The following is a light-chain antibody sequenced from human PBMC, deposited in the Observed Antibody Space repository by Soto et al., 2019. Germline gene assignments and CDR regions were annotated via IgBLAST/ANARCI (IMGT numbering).Light chain of an antibody. CDR1: QSVSSN. Sequence: EIVMTQSPASLSVSPGERASLSCRASQSVSSNLAWFQQKPGQAPRLLIYGTSTRATDVPARFSGSGSGTELTLTISSLQSEDFAVYYCQQYNNWPPFTFGPGTKVDMK. CDR2: GTS. J-gene: IGKJ3*01. V-gene: IGKV3-15*01. CDR3: QQYNNWPPFT.